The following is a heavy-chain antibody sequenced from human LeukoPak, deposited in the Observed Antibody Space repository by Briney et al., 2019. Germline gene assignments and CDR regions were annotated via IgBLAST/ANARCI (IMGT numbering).Heavy chain of an antibody. V-gene: IGHV4-59*12. CDR1: GGSISSYY. CDR3: ARGDYVFDY. CDR2: IYYSGST. D-gene: IGHD4-17*01. J-gene: IGHJ4*02. Sequence: SETLSLTCTVSGGSISSYYWSWIRQPPGKGLEWIGYIYYSGSTNYNPSLKSRVTISVDTSKNRFSLKLSSVTAADTAVYYRARGDYVFDYWGQGTLVTVSS.